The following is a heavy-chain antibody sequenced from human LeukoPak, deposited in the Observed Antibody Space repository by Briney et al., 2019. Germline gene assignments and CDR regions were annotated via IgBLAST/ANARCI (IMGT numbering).Heavy chain of an antibody. J-gene: IGHJ4*02. CDR1: GFTFSSYA. V-gene: IGHV3-23*01. D-gene: IGHD5-18*01. CDR2: ISGSGGST. Sequence: GGSLRLSCAASGFTFSSYAMGWVRQAPGKGLEWVSGISGSGGSTYYADSVKGRFTISRDNSKNTLYLQMNSLRAEDTAVYYCERDDDSYGSDNGGQGSLVTVSS. CDR3: ERDDDSYGSDN.